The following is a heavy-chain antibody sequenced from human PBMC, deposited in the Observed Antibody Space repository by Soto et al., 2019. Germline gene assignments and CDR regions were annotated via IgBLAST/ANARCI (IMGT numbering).Heavy chain of an antibody. V-gene: IGHV3-7*01. CDR1: GFTFSSCW. J-gene: IGHJ4*02. Sequence: EVQLVESGGGVVQPGGSLRLSCAASGFTFSSCWMSWLRQAPGKGLEWVANIKQDGSEKYYVDSVKGRFTISRDNAKNSMYLQMNNMRVEDTAVYYCASVPGAVPGADLDYWGQGTLVTVSS. D-gene: IGHD6-19*01. CDR3: ASVPGAVPGADLDY. CDR2: IKQDGSEK.